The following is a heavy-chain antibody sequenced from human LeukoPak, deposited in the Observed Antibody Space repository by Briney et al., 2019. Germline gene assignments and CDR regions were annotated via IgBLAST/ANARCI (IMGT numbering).Heavy chain of an antibody. Sequence: GGSLRLSRAASRFTFSNYAMSWVRQAPGKGLEWVSVISGSGGSTYYADSVKGRFTISRDNSKNTLYLPMNSLRAEDMDEYYCATAGEGGYYYEIKHFDYWGQGTLVTVSS. V-gene: IGHV3-23*01. D-gene: IGHD3-22*01. CDR2: ISGSGGST. J-gene: IGHJ4*02. CDR3: ATAGEGGYYYEIKHFDY. CDR1: RFTFSNYA.